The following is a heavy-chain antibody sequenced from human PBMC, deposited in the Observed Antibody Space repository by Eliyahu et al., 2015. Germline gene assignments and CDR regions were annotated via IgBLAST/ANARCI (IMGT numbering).Heavy chain of an antibody. CDR3: ARVLYDYYFDY. D-gene: IGHD3-3*01. Sequence: QVQLQESGPGLVKASQTLSLTCTVSGGPISSGGYYWSWIRHHPGRGLEWIGCINHNGNTYYNPSLKSRLTISVDTSKNQFSLNLTSVTAADTAVYYCARVLYDYYFDYWGQGTLVTVSS. CDR1: GGPISSGGYY. CDR2: INHNGNT. V-gene: IGHV4-31*03. J-gene: IGHJ4*02.